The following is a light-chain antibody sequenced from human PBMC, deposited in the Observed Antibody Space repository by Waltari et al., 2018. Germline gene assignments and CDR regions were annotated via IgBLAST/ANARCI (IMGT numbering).Light chain of an antibody. CDR3: QQYGNLPPYT. Sequence: EVVLTPSPVTLSVSPGETVTLSCRSSQSVASYLAWYQQKSGQAPRLLIYGASSRATGVPARFSGGGSATEFTLTISGLQSEDFAVYYCQQYGNLPPYTFGQGTQLEIK. CDR1: QSVASY. J-gene: IGKJ2*01. V-gene: IGKV3-15*01. CDR2: GAS.